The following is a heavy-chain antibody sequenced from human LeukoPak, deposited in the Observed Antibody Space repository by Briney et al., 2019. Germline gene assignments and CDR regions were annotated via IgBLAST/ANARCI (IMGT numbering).Heavy chain of an antibody. Sequence: GGSLRLSCAASGFSFSRYWMTWVRQPPGKGLEWVANIKQYGSEKYYVDSVKGRFTISRDNAKNSLFLQMNSLRAEDTAVYYCARQTGSGLFILPGGQGTLVTVSS. V-gene: IGHV3-7*01. CDR3: ARQTGSGLFILP. J-gene: IGHJ4*02. CDR1: GFSFSRYW. D-gene: IGHD3/OR15-3a*01. CDR2: IKQYGSEK.